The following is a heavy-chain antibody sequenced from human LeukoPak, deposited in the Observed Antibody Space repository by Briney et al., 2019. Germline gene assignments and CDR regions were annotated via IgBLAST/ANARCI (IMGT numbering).Heavy chain of an antibody. D-gene: IGHD2-21*01. J-gene: IGHJ6*03. CDR3: ARGGIPIYYYYMDV. CDR1: GGSISSSSYY. CDR2: INYSGST. Sequence: SETLSLTCTVSGGSISSSSYYWGWIRQPPGKGLEWIGSINYSGSTYYNVSLKSRVTISVDTSKNQFSLKLSSVTAADTAVYYCARGGIPIYYYYMDVWGKGTTVTISS. V-gene: IGHV4-39*07.